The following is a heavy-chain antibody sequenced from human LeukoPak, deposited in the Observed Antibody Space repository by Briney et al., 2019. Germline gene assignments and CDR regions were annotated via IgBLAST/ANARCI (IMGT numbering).Heavy chain of an antibody. D-gene: IGHD1-26*01. CDR1: GGSFSGYY. CDR3: ARLPWGSYTGDY. V-gene: IGHV4-34*01. Sequence: SETLSLTCAVYGGSFSGYYWSWIRQPPGKGLEWIGEINHSGSTNYNPSLKSRVTISVDTSKNQFSLKLSSVTAADTAVYYCARLPWGSYTGDYWGQGTLVTVSS. CDR2: INHSGST. J-gene: IGHJ4*02.